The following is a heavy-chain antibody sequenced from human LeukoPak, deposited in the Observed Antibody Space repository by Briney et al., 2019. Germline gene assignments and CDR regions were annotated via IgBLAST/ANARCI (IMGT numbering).Heavy chain of an antibody. CDR2: MYKDESTT. CDR1: GFTFSTYW. Sequence: GGSLRLSCAASGFTFSTYWMHWVRQAPGKGLVWVSRMYKDESTTRYADPVKGRFTISRDNAKNTLYLQLSSLRVEDTAVYYCAREAYDTDAFDVWGQGTMVTVSS. CDR3: AREAYDTDAFDV. J-gene: IGHJ3*01. V-gene: IGHV3-74*01. D-gene: IGHD3-22*01.